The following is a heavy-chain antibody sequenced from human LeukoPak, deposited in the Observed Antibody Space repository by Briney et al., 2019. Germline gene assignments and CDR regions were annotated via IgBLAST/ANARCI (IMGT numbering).Heavy chain of an antibody. J-gene: IGHJ4*02. V-gene: IGHV2-5*02. Sequence: SGPTLVKPTQTLTPTCTFSGFSLSTSGVGVGWIRQPPGKALEWLALIYWDDDKRYSPSLKSRLTITKDTSKNQVVLTMTNMSLVNTATYYCAHGGVFYYGPGSYSDYWAKGTLVTV. CDR3: AHGGVFYYGPGSYSDY. D-gene: IGHD3-10*01. CDR1: GFSLSTSGVG. CDR2: IYWDDDK.